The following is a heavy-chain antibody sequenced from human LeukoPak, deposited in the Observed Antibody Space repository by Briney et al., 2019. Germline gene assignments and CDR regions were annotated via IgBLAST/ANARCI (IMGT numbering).Heavy chain of an antibody. D-gene: IGHD3-22*01. Sequence: SETLSLTCTVSGGSISSYYWSWIRQPAGKGLEWIGRIYTSGSTNYNPSLKGRVTMSVDTSKNQFSLKLSSVTAADTAVYYCARGRYYYDSSGAEYFQHWGQGTLVTVSS. J-gene: IGHJ1*01. CDR1: GGSISSYY. CDR3: ARGRYYYDSSGAEYFQH. V-gene: IGHV4-4*07. CDR2: IYTSGST.